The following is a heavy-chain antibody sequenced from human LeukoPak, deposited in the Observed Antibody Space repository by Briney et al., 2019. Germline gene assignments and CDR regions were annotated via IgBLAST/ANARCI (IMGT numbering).Heavy chain of an antibody. CDR2: IYYSGST. Sequence: PSETLSPTCTVSGGSISSYYWSWIRQPPGKGLEWIGYIYYSGSTNYNPSLKSRVTISVDTSKNQFSLKLSSVTAADTAVYYCARATYDFWSGPNYYYGMDVWGQGTTVTVSS. CDR3: ARATYDFWSGPNYYYGMDV. V-gene: IGHV4-59*08. CDR1: GGSISSYY. J-gene: IGHJ6*02. D-gene: IGHD3-3*01.